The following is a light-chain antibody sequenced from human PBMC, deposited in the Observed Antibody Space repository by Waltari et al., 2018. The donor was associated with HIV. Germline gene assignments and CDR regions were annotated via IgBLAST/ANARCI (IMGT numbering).Light chain of an antibody. CDR1: QGISSY. Sequence: DIQLTQSPSFLSASVGDRVTITCRASQGISSYLAWYQQKPGKAPKLLIYAASTLQSGVPSRFSGSGSGTEFTLTISSLQPEDFATYYCQQSFSTARVTFGQGTRLEIK. V-gene: IGKV1-9*01. CDR3: QQSFSTARVT. CDR2: AAS. J-gene: IGKJ5*01.